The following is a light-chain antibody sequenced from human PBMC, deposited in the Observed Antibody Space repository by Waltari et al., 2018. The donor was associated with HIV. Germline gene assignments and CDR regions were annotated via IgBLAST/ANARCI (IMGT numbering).Light chain of an antibody. Sequence: QLALTQPLSASASPGQPVIISCNGNSSAAGGSEYVSWYHQTQGTASNPMLYHVTKRPSGVPDRFSGSKSGSTASLTVSGLQAEDEADYYCSSYAGSNNLIFGGGTKLTVL. CDR3: SSYAGSNNLI. CDR1: SSAAGGSEY. V-gene: IGLV2-8*01. J-gene: IGLJ2*01. CDR2: HVT.